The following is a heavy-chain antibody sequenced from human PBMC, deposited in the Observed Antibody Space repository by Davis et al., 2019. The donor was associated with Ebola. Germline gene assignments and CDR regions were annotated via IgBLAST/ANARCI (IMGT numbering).Heavy chain of an antibody. V-gene: IGHV5-51*01. D-gene: IGHD4-11*01. CDR2: IYPGDSDT. J-gene: IGHJ5*02. CDR1: GYSFTSYW. Sequence: PGGSLRLSCKGSGYSFTSYWIGWVRQMPGKGLEWMGIIYPGDSDTRYSPSFQGQVTISADKSISTAYLQWSSLKASDTAMYYCARVMTTVLDRGGWFDPWGQGTLVTVSS. CDR3: ARVMTTVLDRGGWFDP.